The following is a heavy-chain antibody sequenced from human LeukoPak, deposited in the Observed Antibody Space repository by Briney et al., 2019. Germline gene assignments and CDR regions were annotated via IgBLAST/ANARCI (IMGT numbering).Heavy chain of an antibody. CDR3: ARAYYDSSGYHYFDY. CDR2: IKQDGSEK. CDR1: GFTFSSYW. Sequence: PGGSLRLSCAASGFTFSSYWMSWVRQAPGKGLEWVANIKQDGSEKYYVDSVKGRFTISRDNAKNSLYLQMSSLRAEDTAVYYCARAYYDSSGYHYFDYWGQGTLVTVSS. D-gene: IGHD3-22*01. J-gene: IGHJ4*02. V-gene: IGHV3-7*04.